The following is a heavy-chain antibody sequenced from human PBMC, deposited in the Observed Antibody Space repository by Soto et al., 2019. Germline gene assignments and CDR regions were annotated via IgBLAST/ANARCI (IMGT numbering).Heavy chain of an antibody. J-gene: IGHJ6*02. CDR1: GFIFISSA. CDR2: ISGSGGST. CDR3: ANDYYGLGV. Sequence: GGSLILSCAASGFIFISSAMTWVRQAPGKGLEWVSAISGSGGSTNYADSVKGRFTISRDNSKNALYLQMNSLRAEDTAVYYCANDYYGLGVWGQGTMVSVSS. V-gene: IGHV3-23*01.